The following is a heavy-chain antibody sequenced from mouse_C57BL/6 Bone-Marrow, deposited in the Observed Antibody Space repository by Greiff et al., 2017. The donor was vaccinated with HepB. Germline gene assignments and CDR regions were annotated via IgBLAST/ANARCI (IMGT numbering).Heavy chain of an antibody. CDR3: ARDYDYDYFDY. D-gene: IGHD2-4*01. V-gene: IGHV1-82*01. CDR1: GYAFSSSW. Sequence: QVQLKQSGPELVKPGASVKISCKASGYAFSSSWMNWVKQRPGKGLEWIGRIYPGDGDTNYNGKFKGKATLTADKSSSTAYMQLSSLTSEDSAVYFCARDYDYDYFDYWGQGTTLTVSS. J-gene: IGHJ2*01. CDR2: IYPGDGDT.